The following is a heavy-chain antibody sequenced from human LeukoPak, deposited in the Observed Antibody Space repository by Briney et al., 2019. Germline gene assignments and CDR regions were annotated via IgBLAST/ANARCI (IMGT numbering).Heavy chain of an antibody. CDR1: GFSFSSFW. J-gene: IGHJ4*02. Sequence: PGGSLRLSCAASGFSFSSFWMSWVRQAPGKGLEWVANINRDGSEKYSVDSVKGRFTISRDNAKSSVYLQMNSLGADDTALYYCARDRALYDSRRGYYYTEDDYWGQGTLVTVSS. D-gene: IGHD3-22*01. CDR3: ARDRALYDSRRGYYYTEDDY. V-gene: IGHV3-7*01. CDR2: INRDGSEK.